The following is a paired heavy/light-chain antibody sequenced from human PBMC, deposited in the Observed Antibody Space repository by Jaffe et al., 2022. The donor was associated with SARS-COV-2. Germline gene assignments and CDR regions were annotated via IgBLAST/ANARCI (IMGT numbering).Heavy chain of an antibody. CDR3: AKYDYGDY. J-gene: IGHJ4*02. CDR1: GFIFSTYA. Sequence: DVQLVESGGGLVQPGGSLRLSCAASGFIFSTYAMNWVRQAPGKGLEWVSTINSSGRSTYYADSVKGRFTISRDNSKNTLYLQMNSLRDEDTAVYYCAKYDYGDYVGQGTLVTVSS. CDR2: INSSGRST. D-gene: IGHD2-8*01. V-gene: IGHV3-23*04.
Light chain of an antibody. CDR3: QQFGRSRFT. Sequence: ETVLTQSPGTLSLSPGERATLSCRASQSVDSSYLAWYQQKVGQAPRIVIYGASSRATGIPDRFSGSGSGTDFTLTISRLEPEDFAVYYCQQFGRSRFTFGQGTRLEIK. V-gene: IGKV3-20*01. CDR2: GAS. CDR1: QSVDSSY. J-gene: IGKJ5*01.